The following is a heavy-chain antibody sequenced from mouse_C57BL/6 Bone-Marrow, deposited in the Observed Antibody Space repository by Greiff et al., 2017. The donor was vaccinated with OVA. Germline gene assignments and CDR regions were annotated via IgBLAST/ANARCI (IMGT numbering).Heavy chain of an antibody. V-gene: IGHV1-61*01. CDR2: IYPSDSET. CDR1: GYTFTSYW. CDR3: ARGITTVVAKGY. J-gene: IGHJ2*01. D-gene: IGHD1-1*01. Sequence: VQLQQPGAELVRPGSSVKLSCKASGYTFTSYWMDWVKQRPGQGLEWIGNIYPSDSETHYNQKFKDKATLTVDKSSSTAYMQLSSLTSEDSAVYYCARGITTVVAKGYWGQGTTLTVSS.